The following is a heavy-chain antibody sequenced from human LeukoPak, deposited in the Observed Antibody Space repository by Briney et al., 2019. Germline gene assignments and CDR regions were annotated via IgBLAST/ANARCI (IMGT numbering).Heavy chain of an antibody. D-gene: IGHD1-1*01. CDR1: GYTFTSYG. J-gene: IGHJ4*02. Sequence: GASVKVSCKASGYTFTSYGISWVRQAPGQGLEWMGWISGYNGNTNYAQKLQGRVTMTTDTSTSTAYMELRSLRSDDTAVYYCARVQRYNWNDAGNYWGQGTLVTVSS. CDR2: ISGYNGNT. V-gene: IGHV1-18*01. CDR3: ARVQRYNWNDAGNY.